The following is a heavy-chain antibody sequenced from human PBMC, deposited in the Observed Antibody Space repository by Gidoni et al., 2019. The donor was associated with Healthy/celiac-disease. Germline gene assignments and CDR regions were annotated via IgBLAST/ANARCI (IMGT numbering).Heavy chain of an antibody. CDR3: ARILRRPPRSGSYPRTWFDP. CDR1: GGSFSGYY. D-gene: IGHD3-10*01. CDR2: INHSGST. J-gene: IGHJ5*02. V-gene: IGHV4-34*01. Sequence: QVQLQQWGAGLLKPSETLSLTCAVYGGSFSGYYWSWIRQPPGKGLEWIGEINHSGSTNYNPSLKSRVTISVDTSKNQFSLKLSSVTAADTAVYYCARILRRPPRSGSYPRTWFDPWGQGTLVTVSS.